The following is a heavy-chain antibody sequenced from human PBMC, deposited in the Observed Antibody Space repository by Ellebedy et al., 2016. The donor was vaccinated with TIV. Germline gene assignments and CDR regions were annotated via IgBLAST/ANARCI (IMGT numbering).Heavy chain of an antibody. CDR3: ARDLSRARIAAAVSWFDP. CDR2: INPSGGST. CDR1: GYTFTSYY. Sequence: ASVKVSCKASGYTFTSYYMHWVRQAPGQGLEWMGIINPSGGSTSYAQKFQGRVTMTRDTSTSTVYMELSSLRSEDTAVYYCARDLSRARIAAAVSWFDPWGQGTLVTVSS. V-gene: IGHV1-46*01. D-gene: IGHD6-13*01. J-gene: IGHJ5*02.